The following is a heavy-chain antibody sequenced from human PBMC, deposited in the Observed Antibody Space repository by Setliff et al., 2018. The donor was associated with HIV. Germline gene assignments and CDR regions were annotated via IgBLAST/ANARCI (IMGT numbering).Heavy chain of an antibody. J-gene: IGHJ4*02. V-gene: IGHV3-30-3*01. CDR3: AKDAKGSIDY. Sequence: GGSLRLSCVASGFTFGDHAMHWVRQAPGKGLECVSLMTNTGNVINYADSVKGRFTISRDNSRNTLYLQMSGLGIEDTVTYFCAKDAKGSIDYWGQGTLVTVSS. CDR1: GFTFGDHA. CDR2: MTNTGNVI. D-gene: IGHD1-26*01.